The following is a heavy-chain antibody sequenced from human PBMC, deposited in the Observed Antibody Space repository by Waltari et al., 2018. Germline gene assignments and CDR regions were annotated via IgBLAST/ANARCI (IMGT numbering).Heavy chain of an antibody. CDR3: ARMYYDYVWGTTGGEGYFDY. D-gene: IGHD3-16*01. CDR1: GGSISSYY. Sequence: QVQLQESGPGLVKPSETLSLTCTVSGGSISSYYWSWIRQPPGKGREWIGYIYYSGSTNYNPSLKSRVTISVDTSKNQFSLKLSSVTAADTAVYYCARMYYDYVWGTTGGEGYFDYWGQGTLVTVSS. V-gene: IGHV4-59*01. J-gene: IGHJ4*02. CDR2: IYYSGST.